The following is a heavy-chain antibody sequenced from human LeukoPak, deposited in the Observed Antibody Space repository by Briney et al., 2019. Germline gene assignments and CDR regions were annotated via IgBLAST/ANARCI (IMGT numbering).Heavy chain of an antibody. V-gene: IGHV1-46*02. CDR1: GYTFNNHY. Sequence: GASVKVSCKASGYTFNNHYIYWVRQAPGQGLGWMGMINPSGGSRSYAQKFQGRVTMTRDTSTSTVYMELSSLRSEDTAVYYCARQGGYSNAIGMGYWGQGTLVIVSS. J-gene: IGHJ4*02. CDR2: INPSGGSR. D-gene: IGHD5-12*01. CDR3: ARQGGYSNAIGMGY.